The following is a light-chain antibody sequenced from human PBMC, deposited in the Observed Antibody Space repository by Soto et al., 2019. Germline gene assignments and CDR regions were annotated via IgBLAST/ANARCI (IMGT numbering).Light chain of an antibody. CDR3: STWDDNLSVV. J-gene: IGLJ2*01. V-gene: IGLV2-8*01. CDR1: SSDVGGYNY. CDR2: EVN. Sequence: QSALTQPPSASGSPGQSVTISCTGTSSDVGGYNYVSWYQHHPGKAPKLMLYEVNTRPSGVPDRFSGSKSGNTASLTVSGLQAEDEADYYCSTWDDNLSVVFGGGTKLTVL.